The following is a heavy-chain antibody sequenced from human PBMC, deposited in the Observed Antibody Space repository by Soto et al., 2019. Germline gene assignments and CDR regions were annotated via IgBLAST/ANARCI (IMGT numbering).Heavy chain of an antibody. CDR3: AHRVLRTVFGLVTTTAIYFDF. CDR1: GFSLTTSGVG. D-gene: IGHD3-3*01. V-gene: IGHV2-5*05. J-gene: IGHJ4*02. Sequence: QITLNESGPTQVKPRQTLTLTCTFSGFSLTTSGVGVGWIRQSPGKAPEWLALIYWDDDKRYGPSLKRRLTITKYTSKNPVVLTMADLDPADTATYYCAHRVLRTVFGLVTTTAIYFDFWGQGTPVAVSS. CDR2: IYWDDDK.